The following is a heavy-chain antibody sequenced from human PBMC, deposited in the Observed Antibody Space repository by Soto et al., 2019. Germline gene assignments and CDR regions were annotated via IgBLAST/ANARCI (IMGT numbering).Heavy chain of an antibody. CDR1: GFTFSSYG. D-gene: IGHD3-16*01. CDR3: AKDGGGGYFDY. Sequence: QVQLVESGGGVVQPGRSLRLSCAASGFTFSSYGMHWVRQAPGKGLEWVAVISYDGSNKYYADSVKGRFTISRDNSKNWRCLKMSRLAAEDTAVFYCAKDGGGGYFDYWGQGTLVTVSS. V-gene: IGHV3-30*18. CDR2: ISYDGSNK. J-gene: IGHJ4*02.